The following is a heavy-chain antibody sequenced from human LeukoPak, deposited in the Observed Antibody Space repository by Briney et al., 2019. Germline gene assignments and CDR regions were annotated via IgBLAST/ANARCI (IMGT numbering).Heavy chain of an antibody. CDR1: GFTFDNYG. Sequence: GGSLRLSCAASGFTFDNYGMSWVRQAPGKGLEWVSGINWNGGSTGYADSVKGRFTISRDNAKNSLYLQMNSLTTKDAGLYYSVPCKAPASTIRLYFDYSGEGALVTASS. V-gene: IGHV3-20*04. J-gene: IGHJ4*02. CDR2: INWNGGST. D-gene: IGHD2-2*01. CDR3: VPCKAPASTIRLYFDY.